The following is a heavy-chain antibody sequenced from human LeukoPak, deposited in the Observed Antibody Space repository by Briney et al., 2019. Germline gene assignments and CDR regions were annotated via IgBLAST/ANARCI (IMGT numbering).Heavy chain of an antibody. D-gene: IGHD3-10*01. CDR3: ARGARGGGAADDCFDI. CDR1: GFTFTSHD. V-gene: IGHV1-8*01. CDR2: MNPNSGNT. Sequence: GASVKVSCKASGFTFTSHDYNWVRQATGQGLEWMGWMNPNSGNTGYAQKFQGRVTMTRDTSITTVYMELSSLTSEDTAVYYCARGARGGGAADDCFDIWGQGKMGTGFS. J-gene: IGHJ3*02.